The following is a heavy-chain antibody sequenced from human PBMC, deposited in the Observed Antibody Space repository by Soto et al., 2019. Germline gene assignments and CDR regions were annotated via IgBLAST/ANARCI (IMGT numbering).Heavy chain of an antibody. V-gene: IGHV3-23*01. Sequence: PVGSLRLSCVASGFSFNKYAMIWVRQAPGKGQEWVSGITGSGSSIQYTASVKGRFTISRDNSKNTLYLQMDYLRAEDTAMYYCAREGVTNYTDYYFDLWGHGAMVTVSS. D-gene: IGHD4-4*01. CDR2: ITGSGSSI. CDR3: AREGVTNYTDYYFDL. J-gene: IGHJ4*01. CDR1: GFSFNKYA.